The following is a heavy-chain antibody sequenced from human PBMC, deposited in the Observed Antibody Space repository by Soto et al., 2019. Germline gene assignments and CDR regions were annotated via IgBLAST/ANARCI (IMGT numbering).Heavy chain of an antibody. CDR1: GGSISSSSYY. CDR2: ICYSGST. V-gene: IGHV4-39*01. J-gene: IGHJ5*02. D-gene: IGHD2-15*01. Sequence: QLQLQESVPGLVKPSETLSLTCTVSGGSISSSSYYWGWIRQPPGKGLEWIGSICYSGSTYYNPSLKSRVTISVDTSKNQFSLKLSSVTAADTAVYYCARAEGYCSGGSCRTNWFDPWGQGTLVTVSS. CDR3: ARAEGYCSGGSCRTNWFDP.